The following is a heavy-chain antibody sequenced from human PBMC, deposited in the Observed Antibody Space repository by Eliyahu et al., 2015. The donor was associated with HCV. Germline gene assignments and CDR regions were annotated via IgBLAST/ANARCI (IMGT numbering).Heavy chain of an antibody. CDR3: ATARGIVATINY. Sequence: QVQLVQSGAEVKKPGASVKVSCKASGYTFTSYYMHWVRQAPGQGLEWMGIINPSGGSTSYAQKFQGRVTMTRDTSTSTVYMELSSLRSEDTAVYYCATARGIVATINYWGQGTLVTVSS. J-gene: IGHJ4*02. CDR1: GYTFTSYY. V-gene: IGHV1-46*01. CDR2: INPSGGST. D-gene: IGHD5-12*01.